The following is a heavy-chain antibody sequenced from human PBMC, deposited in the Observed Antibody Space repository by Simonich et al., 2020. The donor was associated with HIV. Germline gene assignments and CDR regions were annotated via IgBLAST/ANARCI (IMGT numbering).Heavy chain of an antibody. J-gene: IGHJ4*02. CDR1: GYSLTDLS. Sequence: QVQLVQSGAEVKKPGASVKVSCKVSGYSLTDLSMHWVRQAPGKGLEWMGGVDLEDGETRNVQKFQGGVTMTEDTSTDTAYMELSSLRFEDTAVYYCATETGNFDYWGQGTLVTVSS. CDR3: ATETGNFDY. V-gene: IGHV1-24*01. CDR2: VDLEDGET. D-gene: IGHD7-27*01.